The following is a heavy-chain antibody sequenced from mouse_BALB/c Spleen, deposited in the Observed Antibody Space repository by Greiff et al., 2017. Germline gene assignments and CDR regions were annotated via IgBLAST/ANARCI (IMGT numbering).Heavy chain of an antibody. D-gene: IGHD2-2*01. Sequence: QVHVKQPGAELVRPGASVKLSCKASGYTFTSYWINWVKQRPGQGLEWIGNIYPSDSYTNYNQKFKDKATLTVDKSSSTAYMQLSSPTSEDSAVYYCTRYDGYFAYWGQGTLVTVSA. V-gene: IGHV1-69*02. CDR2: IYPSDSYT. J-gene: IGHJ3*01. CDR1: GYTFTSYW. CDR3: TRYDGYFAY.